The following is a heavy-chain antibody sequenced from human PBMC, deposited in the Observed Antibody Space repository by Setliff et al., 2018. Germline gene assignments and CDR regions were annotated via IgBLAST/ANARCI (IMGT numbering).Heavy chain of an antibody. CDR1: GGSISSYY. CDR2: ISYSGNT. Sequence: NPSETLSLTCSVSGGSISSYYWSWIRQPPGKGLEWIGYISYSGNTKYSPSLKSRVTISVDTSKNQFSLRLSSVTAADTAVYYCARHREGLGVTRGDFDYWGQGTLVTVSS. D-gene: IGHD3-10*01. CDR3: ARHREGLGVTRGDFDY. J-gene: IGHJ4*02. V-gene: IGHV4-59*08.